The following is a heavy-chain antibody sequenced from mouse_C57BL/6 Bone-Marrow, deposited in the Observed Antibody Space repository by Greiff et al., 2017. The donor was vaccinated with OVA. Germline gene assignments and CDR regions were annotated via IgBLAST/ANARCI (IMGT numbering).Heavy chain of an antibody. V-gene: IGHV5-6*02. CDR2: ISSGGSYT. J-gene: IGHJ3*01. CDR3: ARLLTPFAY. D-gene: IGHD4-1*01. CDR1: GFTFSSYG. Sequence: DVKLVESGGDLVKPGGSLKLSCAASGFTFSSYGMSWVRQTPDKRLEWVATISSGGSYTYYPDSVKGRFTISRDNAKNTLYLQMSSLKSEDTAMYYCARLLTPFAYWGQGTLVTVSA.